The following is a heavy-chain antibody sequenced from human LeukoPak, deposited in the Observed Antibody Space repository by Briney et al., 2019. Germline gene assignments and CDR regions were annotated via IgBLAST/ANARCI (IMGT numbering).Heavy chain of an antibody. D-gene: IGHD3-3*01. CDR2: ISSSSSYI. J-gene: IGHJ4*02. CDR1: GITFSSYS. V-gene: IGHV3-21*01. CDR3: ARSTRSGLYYFDY. Sequence: PGGSLRLSCAASGITFSSYSMNWVRQAPGKGLEWVSSISSSSSYIYYTGSVKGRFTISRDNAKNSLYLQMNSLRAEDTAVYYCARSTRSGLYYFDYWGQGTLVTVSS.